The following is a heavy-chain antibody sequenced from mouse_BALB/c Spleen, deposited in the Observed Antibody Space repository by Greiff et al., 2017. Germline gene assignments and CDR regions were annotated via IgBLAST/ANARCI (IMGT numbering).Heavy chain of an antibody. Sequence: EVMLVESGGGLVQPGGSRKLSCAASGFTFSDYGMAWVRQAPGKGPEWVAFISNLAYSIYYADTVTGRFTISRENAKNTLYLELSSLRSEDTAMYYCAREAPRYGSSYGYAMDDWGQGTSVTVSS. CDR2: ISNLAYSI. J-gene: IGHJ4*01. D-gene: IGHD1-1*01. CDR1: GFTFSDYG. V-gene: IGHV5-15*02. CDR3: AREAPRYGSSYGYAMDD.